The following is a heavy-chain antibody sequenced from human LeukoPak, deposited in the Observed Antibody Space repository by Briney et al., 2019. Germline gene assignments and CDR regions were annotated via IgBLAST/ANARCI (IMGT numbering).Heavy chain of an antibody. V-gene: IGHV4-34*01. CDR3: ARGLHWFDP. CDR2: INHSGST. Sequence: SETLSLTCAVYGGSFSGYYWSWIRQPPGKGLEWIGEINHSGSTNYNPSLKSRVTISVDTSKNQFSLKLSSVTAADTAVYYCARGLHWFDPWGQGTMVTVSS. J-gene: IGHJ5*02. CDR1: GGSFSGYY.